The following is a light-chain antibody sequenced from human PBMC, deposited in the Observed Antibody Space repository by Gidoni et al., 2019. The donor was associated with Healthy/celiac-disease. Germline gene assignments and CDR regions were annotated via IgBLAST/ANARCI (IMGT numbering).Light chain of an antibody. CDR3: QQYNNWWT. J-gene: IGKJ1*01. CDR2: GAS. Sequence: PATLSVSPGERATLSCRASQSVSTNLAWYQQKPGQAPRLLNYGASPRATGIPARFSGRGSGTEFTLTISSLQSEDFAVYYCQQYNNWWTFGQGTKVEIK. CDR1: QSVSTN. V-gene: IGKV3-15*01.